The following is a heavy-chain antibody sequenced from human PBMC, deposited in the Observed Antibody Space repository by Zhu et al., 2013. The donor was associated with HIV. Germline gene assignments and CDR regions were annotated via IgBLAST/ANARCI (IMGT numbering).Heavy chain of an antibody. D-gene: IGHD6-13*01. V-gene: IGHV1-46*01. CDR2: INPSGGSA. J-gene: IGHJ4*02. Sequence: VQLVQSGAEVKKPGASVKVSCKASGYTFTSYYMHWVRQAPGQGLEWMGIINPSGGSASYAQKFQGRVTMTRDTSTSTVYMELSSLRSEDTAVYYCARENIAAVLGARSPFFGYWGQGTLVTVSS. CDR1: GYTFTSYY. CDR3: ARENIAAVLGARSPFFGY.